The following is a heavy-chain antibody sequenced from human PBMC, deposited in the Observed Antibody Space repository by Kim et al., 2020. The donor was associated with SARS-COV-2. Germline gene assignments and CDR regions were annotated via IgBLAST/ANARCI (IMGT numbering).Heavy chain of an antibody. CDR2: INHSGST. CDR1: GGSSSGYY. Sequence: SETLSLTCAVYGGSSSGYYWSWIRQPPGKGLEWIGEINHSGSTNYNPSLKSRVTISVDTSKNQFSLKLSSVTAADTAVYYCARMCITMVRGVSYYYYYGMDVWGQGTTVTVSS. J-gene: IGHJ6*02. V-gene: IGHV4-34*01. D-gene: IGHD3-10*01. CDR3: ARMCITMVRGVSYYYYYGMDV.